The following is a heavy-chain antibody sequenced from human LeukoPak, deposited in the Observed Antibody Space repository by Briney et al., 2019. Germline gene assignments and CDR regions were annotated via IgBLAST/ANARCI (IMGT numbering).Heavy chain of an antibody. D-gene: IGHD5-24*01. CDR2: ISGSAHRT. CDR1: GFTFSSYG. V-gene: IGHV3-23*01. J-gene: IGHJ4*02. CDR3: AKDREEDMATITLSDS. Sequence: GGSLRLSCAASGFTFSSYGMHWVRQAPGKGLEWVSAISGSAHRTYYADSVKGRFTVSRDNSKNTLYLQVNSLRAEDTAVYYCAKDREEDMATITLSDSWGQGTLVTVSS.